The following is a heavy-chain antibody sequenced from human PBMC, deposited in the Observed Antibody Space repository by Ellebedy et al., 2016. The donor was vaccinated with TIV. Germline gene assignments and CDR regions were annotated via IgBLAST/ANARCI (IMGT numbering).Heavy chain of an antibody. Sequence: SLKISCAASGFTFDDYAMHWVRQAPGKGLEWVSGISWDSGSIGYADSVKGRFTISRDNSKNTLYLQMNSLRAEDTAVYYCARAVGRYDSSGYYSQSPLDYWGQGTLVTVSS. V-gene: IGHV3-9*01. CDR1: GFTFDDYA. CDR3: ARAVGRYDSSGYYSQSPLDY. CDR2: ISWDSGSI. D-gene: IGHD3-22*01. J-gene: IGHJ4*02.